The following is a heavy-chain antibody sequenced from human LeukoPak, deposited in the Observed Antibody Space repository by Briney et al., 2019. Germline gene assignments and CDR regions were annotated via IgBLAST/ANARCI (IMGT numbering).Heavy chain of an antibody. Sequence: QSGGSLRLSCAASGFTFSSYGMHWVRQAPGKGLEWVAVISYDGSNKYYADSVKGRFTISRDNSKNTLYLQMNSLRAEDTAVYYCAKQNPRYFDWLRGAFDIWGQGTMVTVSS. CDR3: AKQNPRYFDWLRGAFDI. J-gene: IGHJ3*02. CDR2: ISYDGSNK. D-gene: IGHD3-9*01. CDR1: GFTFSSYG. V-gene: IGHV3-30*18.